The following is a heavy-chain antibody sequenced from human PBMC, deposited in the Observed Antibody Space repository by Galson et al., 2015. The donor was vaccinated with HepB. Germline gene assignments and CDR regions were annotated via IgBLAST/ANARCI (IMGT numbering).Heavy chain of an antibody. CDR2: IIPIFDST. D-gene: IGHD7-27*01. Sequence: SVKVSCKASGDTVSSNIINWVRQAPGQGLEWMGWIIPIFDSTNYAQKFLGRIIFTADESTSTVYMGLSSLRSEDTGVYYCARGPELGTGSYYFDSWGQGSLVTVAS. CDR3: ARGPELGTGSYYFDS. CDR1: GDTVSSNI. J-gene: IGHJ4*02. V-gene: IGHV1-69*13.